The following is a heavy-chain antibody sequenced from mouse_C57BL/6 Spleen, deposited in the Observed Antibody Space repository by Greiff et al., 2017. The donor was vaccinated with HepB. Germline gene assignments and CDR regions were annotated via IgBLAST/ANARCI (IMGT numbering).Heavy chain of an antibody. J-gene: IGHJ1*03. CDR1: GYTFTDYN. CDR2: INPNNGGT. CDR3: ASPTVDWYFDV. V-gene: IGHV1-22*01. D-gene: IGHD1-1*01. Sequence: VQLQQSGPELVKPGASVKMSCKASGYTFTDYNMHWVKQSHGKSLEWIGYINPNNGGTSYNQKFKGKATLTVNKSSSTAYMELRSLTSEDSAVYYCASPTVDWYFDVWGTGTTVTVSS.